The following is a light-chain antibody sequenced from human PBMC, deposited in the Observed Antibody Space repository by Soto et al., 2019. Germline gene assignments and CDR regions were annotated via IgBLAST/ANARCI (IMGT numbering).Light chain of an antibody. J-gene: IGKJ1*01. CDR3: QQSYNVRSWT. CDR1: QSVGSNY. V-gene: IGKV3-20*01. Sequence: EIVLTQSPGTLSLSPGERATLSCRASQSVGSNYLAWYQQNPGQAPRLLIYGASSRATGIPDRFSGSGSGTDFTLTISSLQPEDFASYYCQQSYNVRSWTFGQGTKVDIK. CDR2: GAS.